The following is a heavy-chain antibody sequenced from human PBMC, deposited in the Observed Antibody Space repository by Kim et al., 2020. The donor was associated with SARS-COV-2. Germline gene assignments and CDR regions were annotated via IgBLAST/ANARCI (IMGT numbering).Heavy chain of an antibody. J-gene: IGHJ4*02. CDR2: ISGSGGST. V-gene: IGHV3-23*01. D-gene: IGHD3-16*02. CDR1: GFTFSSYA. Sequence: GGSLRLSCAASGFTFSSYAMSWVRQAPGKGLEWVSAISGSGGSTYYADSVKGRFTISRDNSKNTLYLQMNSLRAEDTAVYYCAKAFVWESCRAKFDYWGQGTLVTVSS. CDR3: AKAFVWESCRAKFDY.